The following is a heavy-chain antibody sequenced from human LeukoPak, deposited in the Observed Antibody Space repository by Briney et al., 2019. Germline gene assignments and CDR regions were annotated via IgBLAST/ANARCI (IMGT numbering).Heavy chain of an antibody. CDR1: GFTFSSYT. CDR2: ISGSGGST. D-gene: IGHD1-14*01. Sequence: GGSLRLSCAASGFTFSSYTMSWVRQAPGKGLEWVSAISGSGGSTYYADSVKGRFTISRDNSKNTLYLQMNSLRAEDTAVYYCARDYRGYYGMDVWGQGTTVTVFS. J-gene: IGHJ6*02. V-gene: IGHV3-23*01. CDR3: ARDYRGYYGMDV.